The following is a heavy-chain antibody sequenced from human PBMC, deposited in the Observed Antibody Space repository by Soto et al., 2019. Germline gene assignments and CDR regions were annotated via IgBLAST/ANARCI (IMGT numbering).Heavy chain of an antibody. CDR3: AGAVSDFDVRRYRTSYFDQ. Sequence: QVQLDESGPGLVQPSQTLSLSCTVSGASVSTGVYYWTWIRQHPGKGLEWIGYIDNSGSTYYNPSCAGGVDISVDTSKNEWSLKLQSLTAADTAFYYCAGAVSDFDVRRYRTSYFDQWGQGILVTVSS. V-gene: IGHV4-31*03. CDR2: IDNSGST. CDR1: GASVSTGVYY. J-gene: IGHJ4*02. D-gene: IGHD3-10*02.